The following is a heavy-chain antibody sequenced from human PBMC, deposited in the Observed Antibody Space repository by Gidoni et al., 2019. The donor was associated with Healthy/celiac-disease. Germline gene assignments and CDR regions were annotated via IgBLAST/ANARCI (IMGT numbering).Heavy chain of an antibody. CDR2: INHSGST. V-gene: IGHV4-34*01. D-gene: IGHD3-22*01. CDR1: GGSFIGYY. J-gene: IGHJ4*02. CDR3: ARGLNYYDSSPYYFDY. Sequence: QVQLQQWGAGLLKPSETLSLTCAVYGGSFIGYYWSWIRQPPGKGLEWIGEINHSGSTNYNPSLKSRVTISVDTSKNQFSLKLSSVTAADTAVYYCARGLNYYDSSPYYFDYWGQGTLVTVSS.